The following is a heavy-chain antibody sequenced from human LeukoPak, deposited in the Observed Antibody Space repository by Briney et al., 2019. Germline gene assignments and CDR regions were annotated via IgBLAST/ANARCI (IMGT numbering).Heavy chain of an antibody. CDR2: IIPILGIA. CDR3: ASDLSGIAVAGSFDP. J-gene: IGHJ5*02. CDR1: RGTLSSYA. D-gene: IGHD6-19*01. V-gene: IGHV1-69*04. Sequence: SVKVSCKASRGTLSSYAISWVRQAPGQGLEWMGRIIPILGIANYAQKFQGRVTITADKSTSTAYMELSSLRSEDTAVYYCASDLSGIAVAGSFDPWGQGTLVTVSS.